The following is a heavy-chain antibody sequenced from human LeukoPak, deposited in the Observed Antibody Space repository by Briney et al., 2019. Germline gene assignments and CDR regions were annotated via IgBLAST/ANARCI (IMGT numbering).Heavy chain of an antibody. V-gene: IGHV4-59*01. CDR1: GASISSYF. CDR2: ISNIGST. D-gene: IGHD6-13*01. CDR3: ARARYSSSWYEPFDP. Sequence: SETLSLTCTVSGASISSYFWTWIRQSPGKGLEWIGYISNIGSTYYNPSLKSRVTISVDTSKNHFSLKLRSVTAADTAVYYCARARYSSSWYEPFDPWGQGTLVTVSS. J-gene: IGHJ5*02.